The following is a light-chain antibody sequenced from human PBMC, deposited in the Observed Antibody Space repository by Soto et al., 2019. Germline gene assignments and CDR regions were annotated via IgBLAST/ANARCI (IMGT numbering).Light chain of an antibody. CDR2: DVN. J-gene: IGLJ2*01. CDR1: SSDVGGSNY. Sequence: QSALTQPASVSGSPGQSITISCTGTSSDVGGSNYVSWYQQHPGKAPKLMIYDVNNRPSGISNRFSGSKSGNTASLTISGLQAEDEADSYCSSYRSGSTLVFGGGTKVTVL. V-gene: IGLV2-14*03. CDR3: SSYRSGSTLV.